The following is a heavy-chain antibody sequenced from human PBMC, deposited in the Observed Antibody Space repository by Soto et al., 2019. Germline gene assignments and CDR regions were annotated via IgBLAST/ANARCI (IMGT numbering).Heavy chain of an antibody. V-gene: IGHV4-31*03. D-gene: IGHD2-15*01. J-gene: IGHJ6*02. Sequence: SETLSLTCTVSGGSISSGGYYWSWIRQHPGKGLEWIGYIYYSGSTYYNPSLKSRVTISVDTSKNQFSLRLTSVTAADTAVYYCAISRRWYNGLDVWGQGTTVTVSS. CDR2: IYYSGST. CDR3: AISRRWYNGLDV. CDR1: GGSISSGGYY.